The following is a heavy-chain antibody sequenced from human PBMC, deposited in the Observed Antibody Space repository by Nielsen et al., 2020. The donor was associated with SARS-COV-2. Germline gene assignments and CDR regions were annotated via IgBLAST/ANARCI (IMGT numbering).Heavy chain of an antibody. J-gene: IGHJ6*03. CDR2: IIPIFGTA. CDR3: ARGPAGVNANYYYYYHIDV. V-gene: IGHV1-69*01. Sequence: WVRQAPGQGLEWMGGIIPIFGTANYAQKFQGRVTITADESTSTAYMELSSLRSEDTAVYYCARGPAGVNANYYYYYHIDVWGKGTTVTVSS.